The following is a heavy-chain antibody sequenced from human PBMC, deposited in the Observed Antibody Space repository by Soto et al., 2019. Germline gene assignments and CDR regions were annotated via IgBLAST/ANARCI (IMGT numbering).Heavy chain of an antibody. CDR1: GYSFTSYW. V-gene: IGHV5-51*01. CDR3: ARQRVVPAAIRGIYGMDV. J-gene: IGHJ6*02. CDR2: IYPGDSDT. Sequence: GESLKISCMGSGYSFTSYWIGWVRQMPGKGLEWMGIIYPGDSDTRYSPSFQGQVTISADKSISTAYLQWSSLKASDTAMYYCARQRVVPAAIRGIYGMDVWGQGTTVTVSS. D-gene: IGHD2-2*02.